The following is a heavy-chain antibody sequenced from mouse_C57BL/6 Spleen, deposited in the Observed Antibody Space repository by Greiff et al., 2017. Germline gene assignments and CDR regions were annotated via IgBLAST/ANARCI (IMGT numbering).Heavy chain of an antibody. J-gene: IGHJ1*03. Sequence: EVKLQESGPGLVKPSQSLSLTCSVTGYSITSGYYWNWIRQFPGNKLEWMGYISYDGSTNYNPSLKTRISCPRDTSKNQFFLKLNSVTTEDTATDDCAREYYGSSPGWYFDVWGTGTTVTVSS. D-gene: IGHD1-1*01. V-gene: IGHV3-6*01. CDR2: ISYDGST. CDR1: GYSITSGYY. CDR3: AREYYGSSPGWYFDV.